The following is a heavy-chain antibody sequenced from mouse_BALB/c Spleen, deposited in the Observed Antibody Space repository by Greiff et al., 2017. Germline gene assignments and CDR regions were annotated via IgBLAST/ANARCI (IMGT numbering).Heavy chain of an antibody. Sequence: QVQLQQSGPELVKSGASVKISCKASGYAFSSSWMNWVKQRPGQGLEWIGRIYPGDGDTNYNGKFKGKATLTADKSSSTAYMQLSSLTSVDSAVYFCARPLYYGSAMDYWGQGTSVTVSS. CDR3: ARPLYYGSAMDY. D-gene: IGHD1-1*01. CDR1: GYAFSSSW. J-gene: IGHJ4*01. V-gene: IGHV1-82*01. CDR2: IYPGDGDT.